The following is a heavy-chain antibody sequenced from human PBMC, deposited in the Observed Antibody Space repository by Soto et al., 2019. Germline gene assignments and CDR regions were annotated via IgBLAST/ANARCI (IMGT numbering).Heavy chain of an antibody. CDR1: GFTFTTYS. D-gene: IGHD2-15*01. Sequence: AGALRLSCAASGFTFTTYSMNWVRQAPGKGLEWISYISSSGSTIYYADSVKGRFTISRDNSENTLFLQMNSLRAEDTAVYYCARDRHSGGSSLDYWGQGTLVTVSS. J-gene: IGHJ4*02. CDR2: ISSSGSTI. V-gene: IGHV3-48*01. CDR3: ARDRHSGGSSLDY.